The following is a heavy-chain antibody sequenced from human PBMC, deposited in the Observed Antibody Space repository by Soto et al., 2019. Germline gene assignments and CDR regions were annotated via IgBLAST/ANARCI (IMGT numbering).Heavy chain of an antibody. Sequence: ASVKVSCKASGYTFTSYAIDWVRQAPGQRLEWMGWINADNGNTNYSQKLQGRVTMTTDTSTSTAYMELRSLRSDDTAVYYCARESSSSCHDYWGQGTLVTVSS. CDR2: INADNGNT. V-gene: IGHV1-18*01. CDR1: GYTFTSYA. CDR3: ARESSSSCHDY. D-gene: IGHD6-13*01. J-gene: IGHJ4*02.